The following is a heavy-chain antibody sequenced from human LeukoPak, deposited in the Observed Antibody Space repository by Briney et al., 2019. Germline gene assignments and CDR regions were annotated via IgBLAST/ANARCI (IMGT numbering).Heavy chain of an antibody. D-gene: IGHD3-3*01. CDR1: GGSFSGYY. Sequence: PSETLSLTCAVYGGSFSGYYWSWIRQPPGKGLEWIGEINHSGSTKYTPSLKSRVTISVDTSKNQFSLKLSSVTAADTAVYYCAKGFERNYDFWSGYYGEYWGQGTLVTVSS. CDR3: AKGFERNYDFWSGYYGEY. CDR2: INHSGST. V-gene: IGHV4-34*01. J-gene: IGHJ4*02.